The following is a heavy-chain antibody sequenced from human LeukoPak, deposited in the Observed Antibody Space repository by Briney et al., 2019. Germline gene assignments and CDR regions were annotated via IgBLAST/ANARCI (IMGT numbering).Heavy chain of an antibody. Sequence: GASVKVSCKASGGTFSSYAISWVRQAPGQGLEWMGGIIPIFGTANYAQKFQGRVTITADESTSTAYMELSSLRSEDTAVYYCARDALGVVTTGAFDIWGQGTMVTVSS. CDR2: IIPIFGTA. CDR3: ARDALGVVTTGAFDI. D-gene: IGHD5-12*01. CDR1: GGTFSSYA. J-gene: IGHJ3*02. V-gene: IGHV1-69*13.